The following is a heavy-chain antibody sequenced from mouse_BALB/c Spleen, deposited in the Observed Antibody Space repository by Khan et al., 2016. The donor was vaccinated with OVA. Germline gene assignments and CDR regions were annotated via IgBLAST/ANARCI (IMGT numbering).Heavy chain of an antibody. J-gene: IGHJ2*01. CDR3: ARSGYASLVY. D-gene: IGHD2-10*02. Sequence: QVQLQQSGPDLVKPGTSVKISCRASGYTFTDYVINWVKQRTGQGLEWIGQIYPGSVITYYNEKFKSKATLTADKSSNTAYMQLSSLTFEDSAVYFCARSGYASLVYWGQGSTLTVSS. CDR1: GYTFTDYV. CDR2: IYPGSVIT. V-gene: IGHV1-77*01.